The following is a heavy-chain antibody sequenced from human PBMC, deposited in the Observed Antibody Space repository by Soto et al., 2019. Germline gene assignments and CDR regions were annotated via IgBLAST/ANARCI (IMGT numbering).Heavy chain of an antibody. D-gene: IGHD3-10*01. V-gene: IGHV3-23*01. CDR3: AGASMVRGVNIGGDDY. CDR1: GFTFSSYA. J-gene: IGHJ4*02. Sequence: EVQLLESGGGLVQPGGSLRLSCAASGFTFSSYAMSWVRQAPGKGLEWVSAISGSGGSTYYADSVKGRFTISRDNSKNXLDLQMNSQRAEDTAVFYCAGASMVRGVNIGGDDYWGQGTLFAVSS. CDR2: ISGSGGST.